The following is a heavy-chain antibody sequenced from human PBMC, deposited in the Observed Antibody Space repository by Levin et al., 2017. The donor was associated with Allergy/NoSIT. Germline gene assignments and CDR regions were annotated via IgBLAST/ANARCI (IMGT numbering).Heavy chain of an antibody. J-gene: IGHJ5*02. CDR1: GGSFSGYY. CDR2: INHSGST. CDR3: ARAWLAAAEGSLGFDP. V-gene: IGHV4-34*01. D-gene: IGHD6-13*01. Sequence: PSQTLSLTCAVYGGSFSGYYWSWIRQPPGKGLEWIGEINHSGSTNYNPSLKSRVTISVDTSKNQFSLKLSSVTAADTAVYYCARAWLAAAEGSLGFDPWGQGTLVTVSS.